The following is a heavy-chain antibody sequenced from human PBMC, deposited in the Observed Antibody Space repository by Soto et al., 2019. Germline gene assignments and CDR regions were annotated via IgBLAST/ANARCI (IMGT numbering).Heavy chain of an antibody. CDR3: ARVESSIAASYLDY. D-gene: IGHD6-6*01. CDR1: GFTFSSYS. Sequence: EVQLVESGGGLVQPGGSLRLSCAASGFTFSSYSMNWVRQAPGKGLEWVSYISSSSSTTYYADSVKGRFTISRDNAKNSLYLQMNSLRAEDTAVYYCARVESSIAASYLDYWGQGTLVTVSS. CDR2: ISSSSSTT. V-gene: IGHV3-48*01. J-gene: IGHJ4*02.